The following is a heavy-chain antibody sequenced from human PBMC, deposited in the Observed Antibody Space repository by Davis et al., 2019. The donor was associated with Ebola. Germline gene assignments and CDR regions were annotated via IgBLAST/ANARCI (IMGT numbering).Heavy chain of an antibody. V-gene: IGHV3-23*01. CDR3: AKVYACSFDY. Sequence: GESLKISCAASGFTFSSYSMNWVRQAPGKGLEWVSAISGSGGSTYYADSVKGRFTISRDNSKNTLYLQMNSLRAEDTAVYYCAKVYACSFDYWGQGTLVTVSS. CDR1: GFTFSSYS. D-gene: IGHD5/OR15-5a*01. J-gene: IGHJ4*02. CDR2: ISGSGGST.